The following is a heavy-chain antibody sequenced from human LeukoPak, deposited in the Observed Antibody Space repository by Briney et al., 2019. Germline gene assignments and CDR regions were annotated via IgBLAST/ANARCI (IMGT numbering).Heavy chain of an antibody. CDR1: GFTFSSYA. D-gene: IGHD3-22*01. Sequence: GGSLRLSCAASGFTFSSYAMSWVRQAPGKGLEWVSAISGSGGSTYYADSVKGRFTISRDNSKNTLYLQMNSLRAEDTAVYYCARDLFTYYYDSSGLTGWGQGTLVTVSS. CDR2: ISGSGGST. V-gene: IGHV3-23*01. CDR3: ARDLFTYYYDSSGLTG. J-gene: IGHJ4*02.